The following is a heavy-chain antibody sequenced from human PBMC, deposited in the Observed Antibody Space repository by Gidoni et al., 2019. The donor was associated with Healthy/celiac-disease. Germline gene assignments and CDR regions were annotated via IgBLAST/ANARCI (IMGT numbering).Heavy chain of an antibody. CDR1: RCSLTQGGYS. D-gene: IGHD3-10*01. J-gene: IGHJ4*02. CDR3: ARSVRYGSGSYYFDY. Sequence: QLQPQEPGPGMGKPSPTPSLTCAVPRCSLTQGGYSWSWIRPPPGKGLEWIGYIYHSGSTYYNPSLKSRVTISVDRSKNQFSLKLSSVTAADTAVYYCARSVRYGSGSYYFDYWGQGTLVTVSS. CDR2: IYHSGST. V-gene: IGHV4-30-2*01.